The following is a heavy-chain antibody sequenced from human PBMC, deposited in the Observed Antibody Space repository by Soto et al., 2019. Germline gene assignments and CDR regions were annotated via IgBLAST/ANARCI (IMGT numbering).Heavy chain of an antibody. CDR2: IYPGVSDT. CDR3: ARLGGGSSSEVDV. V-gene: IGHV5-51*01. D-gene: IGHD6-13*01. J-gene: IGHJ6*02. Sequence: PGESLKISCKGSGYSLTSYWIGWVRQMTGKGLEWMGIIYPGVSDTRYSPSFQGQVTISADKSTSTAYLQWSSLKASDTAMYYCARLGGGSSSEVDVWGQGTTVTVSS. CDR1: GYSLTSYW.